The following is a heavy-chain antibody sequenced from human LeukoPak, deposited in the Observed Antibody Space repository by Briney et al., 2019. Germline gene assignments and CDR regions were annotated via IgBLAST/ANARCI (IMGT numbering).Heavy chain of an antibody. J-gene: IGHJ3*01. CDR1: GYTFSHNH. D-gene: IGHD7-27*01. CDR3: ARELGRNAFDV. Sequence: ASVRVSCTPSGYTFSHNHMYWIRQAPGQGLECMGYISPKSGDTNYAQKFQGRITMTGDTSISTGYMELSSLRSDDTAVYYCARELGRNAFDVWGQGTMVTVSS. CDR2: ISPKSGDT. V-gene: IGHV1-2*02.